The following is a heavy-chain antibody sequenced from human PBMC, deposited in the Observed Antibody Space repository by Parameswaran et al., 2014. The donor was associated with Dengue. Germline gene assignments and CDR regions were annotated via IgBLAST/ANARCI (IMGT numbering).Heavy chain of an antibody. J-gene: IGHJ4*02. D-gene: IGHD6-25*01. CDR2: TRNKANSYTT. CDR3: AREAQSEQRLKHFDY. V-gene: IGHV3-72*01. Sequence: VRQMPGKGLEWVGRTRNKANSYTTEYAASVKGRFTISRDDSKNSLYLQMNSLKTEDTAVYYCAREAQSEQRLKHFDYWGQGTLVTVSS.